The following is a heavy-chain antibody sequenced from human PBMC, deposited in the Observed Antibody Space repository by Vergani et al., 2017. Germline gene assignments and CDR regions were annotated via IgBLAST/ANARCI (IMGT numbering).Heavy chain of an antibody. CDR3: ARNFLTRITTLYLYYMSV. Sequence: VQLVESGGGEVQPGRSLRLSCSAAGFPFSDYGVHWVRQAPGKGLEWVSVISYDGNKKNYADSVKGRFTISRDNSKNTLYLVMNALRAEDTAVYYCARNFLTRITTLYLYYMSVWGKGTTVTVSS. CDR1: GFPFSDYG. J-gene: IGHJ6*03. CDR2: ISYDGNKK. D-gene: IGHD4-11*01. V-gene: IGHV3-30*03.